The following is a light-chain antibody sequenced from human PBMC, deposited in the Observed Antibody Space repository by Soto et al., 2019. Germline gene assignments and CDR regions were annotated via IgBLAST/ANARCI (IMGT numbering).Light chain of an antibody. V-gene: IGKV3-20*01. CDR3: QQYGSSPWT. Sequence: EIVLTQSPRTLSLSPGERATLSCRASQSVTSTHLAWYQQKPGQAPRLLIYAASSRATGIPDRFSGSGSGTGFTLTISRLGPEDFAVYYCQQYGSSPWTFGQGTKVEIK. CDR1: QSVTSTH. CDR2: AAS. J-gene: IGKJ1*01.